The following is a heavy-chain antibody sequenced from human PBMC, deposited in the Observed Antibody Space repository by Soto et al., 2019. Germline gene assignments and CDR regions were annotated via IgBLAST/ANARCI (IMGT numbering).Heavy chain of an antibody. D-gene: IGHD1-26*01. J-gene: IGHJ4*02. CDR3: AREALAEWERHFDY. V-gene: IGHV4-59*01. CDR1: GGSINSYY. CDR2: ISYSGDT. Sequence: QVQLQESGPGLLKPSETLSLTCTVSGGSINSYYWSWVRQPPGKGLEWSGYISYSGDTNYNPSIQNRVTMSVDTSKNQFSLKLRFVTAADTAVYYCAREALAEWERHFDYWGQGTLVTVSS.